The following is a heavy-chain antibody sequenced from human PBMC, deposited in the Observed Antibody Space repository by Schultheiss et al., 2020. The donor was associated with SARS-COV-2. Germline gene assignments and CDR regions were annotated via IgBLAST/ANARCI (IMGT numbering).Heavy chain of an antibody. CDR2: IRSKTNGYAT. CDR1: GFTFSSYA. Sequence: GGSLRLSCAASGFTFSSYAMHWVRQASGKGLEWVGRIRSKTNGYATSYAPSVKGRFTISRDDSKNTAYLQMNSLKTEDTAVYYCTTLGGVLTIFGVGPDYWGQGTLVTVSS. D-gene: IGHD3-3*01. CDR3: TTLGGVLTIFGVGPDY. V-gene: IGHV3-73*01. J-gene: IGHJ4*02.